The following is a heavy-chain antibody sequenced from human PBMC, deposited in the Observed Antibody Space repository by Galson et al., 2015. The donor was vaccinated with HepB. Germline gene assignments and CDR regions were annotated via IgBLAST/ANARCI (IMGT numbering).Heavy chain of an antibody. CDR1: GFTFGSYA. CDR2: ISGSGGST. Sequence: SLRLSCAASGFTFGSYAMSWVRQAPGKGLEWVSAISGSGGSTYYADSVKGRFTISRDNSKNTLYLQMNSVRAEDTAVYYCAKNPPSKIPAAGPAGGYWGQGLLVPVSS. V-gene: IGHV3-23*01. D-gene: IGHD6-13*01. J-gene: IGHJ4*02. CDR3: AKNPPSKIPAAGPAGGY.